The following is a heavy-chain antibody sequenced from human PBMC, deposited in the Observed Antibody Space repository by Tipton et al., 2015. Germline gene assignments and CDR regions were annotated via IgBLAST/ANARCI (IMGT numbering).Heavy chain of an antibody. Sequence: TLSLTCAVYGGSFSDYYWHWIRQPPGKGLEWIGYIHSTGNSAYNPSLQSRVTMSVDTPKNQFSLRLSSVTAADTAVYSCARHDSTGFHFEDWGQGTLVTVSS. D-gene: IGHD3-22*01. CDR2: IHSTGNS. V-gene: IGHV4-34*01. J-gene: IGHJ4*02. CDR1: GGSFSDYY. CDR3: ARHDSTGFHFED.